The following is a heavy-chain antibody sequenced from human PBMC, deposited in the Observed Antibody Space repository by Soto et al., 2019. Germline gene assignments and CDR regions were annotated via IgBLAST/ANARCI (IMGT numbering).Heavy chain of an antibody. J-gene: IGHJ4*02. CDR2: INSDGSTT. V-gene: IGHV3-74*03. Sequence: EVQLVESGGGLVQPGESLRLSCAASGFTFSSSWMHWVRQAPGKGLVWVSRINSDGSTTQYADSVRGRFTISRDNAKNTLFLEVNSLTIEDTAVYFCACLTMPRGPWDFWGQGTLVTV. CDR1: GFTFSSSW. CDR3: ACLTMPRGPWDF. D-gene: IGHD3-10*01.